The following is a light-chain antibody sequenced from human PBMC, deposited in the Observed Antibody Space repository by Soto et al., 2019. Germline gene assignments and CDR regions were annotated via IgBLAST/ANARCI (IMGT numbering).Light chain of an antibody. CDR2: DVS. CDR1: SSDVGGYNY. V-gene: IGLV2-14*03. Sequence: QSALTQPASVSGSPGQSINISCTGTSSDVGGYNYVSWYQHHPGKAPKLIIYDVSNRPSGVSNPFSGSKSGNTASLTISGLPPEDEADYYCSSYTTSNTRQIVFGTGTKVTVL. CDR3: SSYTTSNTRQIV. J-gene: IGLJ1*01.